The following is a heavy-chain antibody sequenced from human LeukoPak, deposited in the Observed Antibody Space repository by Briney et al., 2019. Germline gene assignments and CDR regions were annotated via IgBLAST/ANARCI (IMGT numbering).Heavy chain of an antibody. CDR1: GGTFSSYA. J-gene: IGHJ4*02. V-gene: IGHV1-69*05. CDR2: IIPIFGTA. CDR3: ARVGLRLGELSSLPIYYFDY. D-gene: IGHD3-16*02. Sequence: SVKVSCKASGGTFSSYAISWVRQAPGQGLEWMGGIIPIFGTANYAHKFQGRVTITTDESTSTAYMGLSSLRSEDTALYYCARVGLRLGELSSLPIYYFDYWGQGTLVTVSS.